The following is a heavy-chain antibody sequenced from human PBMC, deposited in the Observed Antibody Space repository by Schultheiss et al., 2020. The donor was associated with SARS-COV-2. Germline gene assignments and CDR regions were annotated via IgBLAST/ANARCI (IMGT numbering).Heavy chain of an antibody. D-gene: IGHD4-11*01. CDR1: GFTFSSYA. Sequence: GGSLRLSCAASGFTFSSYAMSWVRQAPGKGLEWVAVISYDGSNKYYADSVKGRFTISRDNSKNTLYLQMNSLRAEDTAVYYCARDGKDYRSYYYYYGMDVWGQGTTVTVSS. CDR3: ARDGKDYRSYYYYYGMDV. CDR2: ISYDGSNK. J-gene: IGHJ6*02. V-gene: IGHV3-30-3*01.